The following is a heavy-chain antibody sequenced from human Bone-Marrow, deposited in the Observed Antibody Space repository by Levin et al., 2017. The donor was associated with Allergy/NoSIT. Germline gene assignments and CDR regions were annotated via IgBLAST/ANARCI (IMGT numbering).Heavy chain of an antibody. J-gene: IGHJ4*02. CDR2: FYPGGST. V-gene: IGHV3-53*01. CDR1: GFIVSDNY. CDR3: ARGTHGEEFDF. Sequence: GGSLRLSCAASGFIVSDNYMAWVRQAPGKGLEWVSVFYPGGSTHYADSVKGRFIISRDTSKNTLHVQMESLSADDTAVYYCARGTHGEEFDFWGQGTLVTVSS.